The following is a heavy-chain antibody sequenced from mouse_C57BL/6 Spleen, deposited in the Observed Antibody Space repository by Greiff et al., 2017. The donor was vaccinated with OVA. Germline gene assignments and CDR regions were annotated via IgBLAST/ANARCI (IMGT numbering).Heavy chain of an antibody. D-gene: IGHD2-10*01. J-gene: IGHJ1*03. CDR2: INYDGSST. CDR3: ARSFLLYWYFDV. CDR1: GFTFSDYY. Sequence: EVHLVESEGGLVQPGSSMKLSCTASGFTFSDYYMAWVRQVPEKGLEWVANINYDGSSTYYLDSLKSRFIISRDNAKNILYLQMSSLKSEDTATYYCARSFLLYWYFDVWGTGTTVTVSS. V-gene: IGHV5-16*01.